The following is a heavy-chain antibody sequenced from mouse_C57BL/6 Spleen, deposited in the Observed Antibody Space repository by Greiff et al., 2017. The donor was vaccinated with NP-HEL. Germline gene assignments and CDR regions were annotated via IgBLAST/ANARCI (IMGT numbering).Heavy chain of an antibody. J-gene: IGHJ4*01. V-gene: IGHV5-16*01. D-gene: IGHD2-2*01. Sequence: EVKVVESEGGLVQPGSSMKLSCTASGFTFSDYYMAWVRQVPEKGLECVANINYDGSSTYYLDSLKSRFIISRDNAKNILYLQMSSLKSEDTATYYCARVYYGYDGDAMDYWGQGTSVTVSS. CDR2: INYDGSST. CDR1: GFTFSDYY. CDR3: ARVYYGYDGDAMDY.